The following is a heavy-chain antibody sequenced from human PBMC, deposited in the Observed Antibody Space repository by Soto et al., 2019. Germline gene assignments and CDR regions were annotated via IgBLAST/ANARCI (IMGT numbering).Heavy chain of an antibody. CDR1: GGSISSYY. CDR3: ARVRRDGSPRGYSFDY. CDR2: IYYSGST. Sequence: SETLSLTCTVSGGSISSYYWSWIRQPPGKGLEWIGYIYYSGSTNYNPSLKSRVTISVDTSKNQFSLKLSSVTAADTAGYYCARVRRDGSPRGYSFDYGAQGPLVTVSS. V-gene: IGHV4-59*01. J-gene: IGHJ4*02. D-gene: IGHD3-16*01.